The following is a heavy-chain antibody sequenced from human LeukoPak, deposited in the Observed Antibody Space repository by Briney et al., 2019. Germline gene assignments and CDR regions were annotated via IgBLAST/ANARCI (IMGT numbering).Heavy chain of an antibody. CDR2: ISSSGSTI. CDR3: AKGARRTMVRGALSLNYFDY. V-gene: IGHV3-11*04. D-gene: IGHD3-10*01. CDR1: GFTFSDYY. J-gene: IGHJ4*02. Sequence: PGGSLRLSCAASGFTFSDYYMSWIRQAPGKGLEWVSYISSSGSTIYYADSVKGRFTISRDNAKNSLYLQMNSLRAEDTAVYYCAKGARRTMVRGALSLNYFDYWGQGTLVTVSS.